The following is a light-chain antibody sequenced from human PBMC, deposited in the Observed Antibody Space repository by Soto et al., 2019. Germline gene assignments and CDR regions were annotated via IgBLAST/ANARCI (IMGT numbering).Light chain of an antibody. J-gene: IGKJ2*01. CDR1: QSVLYSSNNKNY. CDR2: WAS. V-gene: IGKV4-1*01. Sequence: DIVMTQSPDSLAVSLGERATINCKSSQSVLYSSNNKNYLAWYQQKPGQPPKLLIYWASTRESGVPDRFSGSGSRTDFTLTIGSLQAEDVAVYYCQQYYSTPYTCGQGTKLEIK. CDR3: QQYYSTPYT.